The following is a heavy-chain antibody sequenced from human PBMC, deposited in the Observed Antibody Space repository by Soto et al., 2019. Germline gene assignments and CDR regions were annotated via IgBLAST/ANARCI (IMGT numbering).Heavy chain of an antibody. CDR2: ISYDGSNK. D-gene: IGHD4-17*01. CDR3: AKDQPTDYGDQQGWFDP. V-gene: IGHV3-30*18. Sequence: GGSLRLSCAASGFTFSSYGMHWVRQAPGKGLEWVAVISYDGSNKYYADSVKGRFTISRDNSKNTLYLQMNSLRAEDTAVYYCAKDQPTDYGDQQGWFDPCGEGTLVTVSS. J-gene: IGHJ5*02. CDR1: GFTFSSYG.